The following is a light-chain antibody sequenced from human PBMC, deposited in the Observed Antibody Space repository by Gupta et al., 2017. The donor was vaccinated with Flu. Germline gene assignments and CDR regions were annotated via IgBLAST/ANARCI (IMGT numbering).Light chain of an antibody. CDR2: DAS. J-gene: IGKJ1*01. V-gene: IGKV3-20*01. Sequence: EIVLTQSPGTLSLSPGERATLSCRATQNISSNSLVWYQQKPGQAPRLLVYDASSRATGIPDRFSDSGSGTDFTLTISRLEPEDFAVYYCQQDCSSRTFGQGTKVEIK. CDR1: QNISSNS. CDR3: QQDCSSRT.